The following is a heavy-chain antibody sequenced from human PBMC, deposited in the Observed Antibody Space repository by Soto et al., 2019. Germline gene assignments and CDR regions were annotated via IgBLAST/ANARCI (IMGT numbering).Heavy chain of an antibody. CDR1: GGSISNRNYY. J-gene: IGHJ4*02. V-gene: IGHV4-39*02. CDR3: AILQVPGNIDF. CDR2: IYYDGST. Sequence: PTETLSLTCSVYGGSISNRNYYWAWVRQPPGKGLEWIGNIYYDGSTYYHPSFRGRLTISVDTSKNHFSLKLGSLTAADTAIYYFAILQVPGNIDFWGQGILVTVSS. D-gene: IGHD1-1*01.